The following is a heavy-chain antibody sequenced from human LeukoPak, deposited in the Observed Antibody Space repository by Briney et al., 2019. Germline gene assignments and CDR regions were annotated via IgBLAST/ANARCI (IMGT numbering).Heavy chain of an antibody. J-gene: IGHJ5*02. Sequence: SETLSLTCAVYGGSFSGYYWSWIRQPPGKGLEWIGEINHSGSTNYNPSIKSRVTISVDTSKNQFSLKLSSVTAADTAVYYCARVVTIFGVVIIRWFDPWGQGTLVTVSS. CDR1: GGSFSGYY. D-gene: IGHD3-3*01. V-gene: IGHV4-34*01. CDR2: INHSGST. CDR3: ARVVTIFGVVIIRWFDP.